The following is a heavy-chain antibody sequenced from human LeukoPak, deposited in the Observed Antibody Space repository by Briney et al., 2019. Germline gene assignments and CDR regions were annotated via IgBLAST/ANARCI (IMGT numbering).Heavy chain of an antibody. CDR3: AICTAASGNFDY. J-gene: IGHJ4*02. Sequence: PAETLSLTCDVSGYYMWSGLYWFSVRQPPGKGLEWIGNLYPSGITYYNPSLKSRVTISVDTSKNQFSLNLSSVTAADTAVYYWAICTAASGNFDYWGQGTLVTVSS. CDR2: LYPSGIT. D-gene: IGHD6-13*01. V-gene: IGHV4-38-2*01. CDR1: GYYMWSGLY.